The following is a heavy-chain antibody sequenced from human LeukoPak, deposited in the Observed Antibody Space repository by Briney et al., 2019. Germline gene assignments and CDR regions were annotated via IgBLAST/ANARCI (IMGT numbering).Heavy chain of an antibody. CDR3: ARGDGTSSFDY. V-gene: IGHV4-61*01. CDR1: GVSVTSGSYY. CDR2: IYYRGST. D-gene: IGHD6-6*01. J-gene: IGHJ4*02. Sequence: SETLSLTCTLSGVSVTSGSYYWSWIRQPPGKGLEWIRHIYYRGSTNYNPSLKSRVTISVDTSKIQFSLNLRSVVPADTAVYFCARGDGTSSFDYWGQGALVTVSS.